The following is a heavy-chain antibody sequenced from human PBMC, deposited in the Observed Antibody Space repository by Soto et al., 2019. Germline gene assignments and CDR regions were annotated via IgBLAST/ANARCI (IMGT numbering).Heavy chain of an antibody. D-gene: IGHD3-9*01. CDR3: AREYYDILTGYSPGGYFQH. V-gene: IGHV1-2*04. CDR1: GYTFTGYY. Sequence: ASVKVSCKASGYTFTGYYMHWVRQAPGQGLEWMGWINPNSGGTNYAQKFQGWVTMTRDTSISTAYMELSRLRSDDTAVYYCAREYYDILTGYSPGGYFQHWGQGTLVTVSS. CDR2: INPNSGGT. J-gene: IGHJ1*01.